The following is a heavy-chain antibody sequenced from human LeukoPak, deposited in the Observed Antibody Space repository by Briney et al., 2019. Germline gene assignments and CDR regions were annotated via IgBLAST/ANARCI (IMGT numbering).Heavy chain of an antibody. Sequence: SETLSLTCTVSGGSISSYYWSWIRQPPGKGLEWIGYIYYSGSTNYNPSLKSRVTISVDSSKNQFSLKLSSVTAADTAVYYCASPRYGSGSIDYWGQGTLVTVSS. CDR3: ASPRYGSGSIDY. CDR1: GGSISSYY. V-gene: IGHV4-59*01. D-gene: IGHD3-10*01. CDR2: IYYSGST. J-gene: IGHJ4*02.